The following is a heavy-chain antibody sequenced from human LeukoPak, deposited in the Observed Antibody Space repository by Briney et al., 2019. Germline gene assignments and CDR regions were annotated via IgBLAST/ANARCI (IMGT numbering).Heavy chain of an antibody. CDR3: ARHFGDAYRRSFDF. CDR1: GYTFTGYY. Sequence: ASVKVSCKASGYTFTGYYMHWVRQAPGQGLEWMGWINPNSGGTHYAQKFQGRVTMTRDTSISTAYMELSRLRSDDTAVYYCARHFGDAYRRSFDFWGQGTLVTVSS. CDR2: INPNSGGT. D-gene: IGHD5-24*01. J-gene: IGHJ4*02. V-gene: IGHV1-2*02.